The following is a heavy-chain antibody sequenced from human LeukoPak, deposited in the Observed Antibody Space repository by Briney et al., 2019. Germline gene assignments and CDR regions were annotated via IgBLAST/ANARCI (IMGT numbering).Heavy chain of an antibody. CDR1: GFTFSGYY. Sequence: KPGGSLRLSCVASGFTFSGYYMSWIRQAPGKGLEWVSYIRSSGTTIHYADSVKGRFTISRDNAKNSLYLQMNSLRAEDTAVYYCARDRGAVTDVFDYWGQGTLVTVSS. D-gene: IGHD6-19*01. CDR3: ARDRGAVTDVFDY. V-gene: IGHV3-11*04. J-gene: IGHJ4*02. CDR2: IRSSGTTI.